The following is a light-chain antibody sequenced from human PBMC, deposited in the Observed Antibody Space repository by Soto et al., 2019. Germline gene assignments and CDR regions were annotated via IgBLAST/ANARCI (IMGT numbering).Light chain of an antibody. CDR2: LNSDGSH. J-gene: IGLJ3*02. V-gene: IGLV4-69*01. CDR3: QTWGTAYWE. CDR1: SGHSNYA. Sequence: QLVLTQSPSASASLGASAKLTCTLSSGHSNYAIAWYQQQPEKGPRYLMKLNSDGSHTKGDGIPDRFSGSSSGAERYLTISSLQSEDEADYYCQTWGTAYWEFGGGTKVTVL.